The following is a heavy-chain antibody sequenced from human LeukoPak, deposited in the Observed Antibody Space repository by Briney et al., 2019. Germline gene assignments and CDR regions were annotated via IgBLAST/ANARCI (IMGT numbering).Heavy chain of an antibody. CDR2: IYYSGST. J-gene: IGHJ5*02. D-gene: IGHD5-12*01. CDR3: ARRGGQYGGYDPNWFDP. V-gene: IGHV4-59*01. Sequence: SETLSLTCTVSGGSISSYYWSWIRQPPGKGLEWIGYIYYSGSTNYNPSLKSRVSISVDTSKNQFSLKLSSVTAADTAVYYCARRGGQYGGYDPNWFDPWGQGTLVTVSS. CDR1: GGSISSYY.